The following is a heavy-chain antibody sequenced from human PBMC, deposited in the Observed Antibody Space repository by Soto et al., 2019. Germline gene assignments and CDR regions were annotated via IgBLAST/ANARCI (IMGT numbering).Heavy chain of an antibody. Sequence: SETLSLTCTVSGGSISSNYCSWIRQPPGKGLEWIGYISYTGSTTYNSSLKSRVTISVDTSKNQFSLKLSSVTAADTAVYYCASELRSSGWYDYWGPGTLVTVSS. CDR3: ASELRSSGWYDY. CDR1: GGSISSNY. V-gene: IGHV4-59*08. D-gene: IGHD6-19*01. J-gene: IGHJ4*02. CDR2: ISYTGST.